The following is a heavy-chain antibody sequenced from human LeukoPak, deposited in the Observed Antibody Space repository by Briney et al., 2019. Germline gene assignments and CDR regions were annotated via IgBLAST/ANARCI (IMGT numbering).Heavy chain of an antibody. CDR3: ARGGRLMVGASYFDH. D-gene: IGHD2-15*01. CDR2: SDHRGSA. CDR1: GYSISSGYY. Sequence: SETLSLTCDVPGYSISSGYYWGWFRQSPGRGLEWIGSSDHRGSAFHNPSFKSRLTISVDTSKNQFSLTLTSVTATDTAVYYCARGGRLMVGASYFDHWGQGMLVIVSS. J-gene: IGHJ4*02. V-gene: IGHV4-38-2*01.